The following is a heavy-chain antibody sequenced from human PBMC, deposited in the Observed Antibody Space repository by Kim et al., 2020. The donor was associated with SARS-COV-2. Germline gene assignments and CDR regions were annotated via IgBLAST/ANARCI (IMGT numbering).Heavy chain of an antibody. CDR1: GGSISTYY. J-gene: IGHJ4*02. Sequence: SETLSLTCTVSGGSISTYYLSWIRQPPGKGLEWMGYIYYTGSTNVNPSLKGRVTMSLDTSKSQFSLNLRSVTTADTAVYYCARTSSRGWYNDRGQFDHWGQGTLVAVS. CDR3: ARTSSRGWYNDRGQFDH. V-gene: IGHV4-59*01. D-gene: IGHD6-13*01. CDR2: IYYTGST.